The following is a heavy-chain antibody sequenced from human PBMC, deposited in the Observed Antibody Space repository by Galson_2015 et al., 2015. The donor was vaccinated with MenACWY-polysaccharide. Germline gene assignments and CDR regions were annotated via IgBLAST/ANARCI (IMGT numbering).Heavy chain of an antibody. Sequence: SLRLSCAASGFSVSGNHMSWVRQAPGKGLEWVSVIYSGGNTYYADSVKGRFTISRDNSKNTLYLQMNSLRAEDTAVYFCAKDSTDFWSVAGRFDHWGQGTLVTVSS. CDR2: IYSGGNT. D-gene: IGHD3-3*01. CDR1: GFSVSGNH. V-gene: IGHV3-53*01. J-gene: IGHJ5*02. CDR3: AKDSTDFWSVAGRFDH.